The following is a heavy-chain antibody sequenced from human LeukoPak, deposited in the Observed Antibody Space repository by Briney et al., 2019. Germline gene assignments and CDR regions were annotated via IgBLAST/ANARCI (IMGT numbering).Heavy chain of an antibody. CDR3: ARGLGGGNGDWPYFDY. CDR1: GGSISSYY. Sequence: PSETLSLTCTVSGGSISSYYWSWIRQPAGKGLEWIGRIYTSGSTNYNPSLKSRVTMPVDTSKNQFSLKLSSVTAADTAVYYCARGLGGGNGDWPYFDYWGQGTLVTVSS. CDR2: IYTSGST. V-gene: IGHV4-4*07. J-gene: IGHJ4*02. D-gene: IGHD4-17*01.